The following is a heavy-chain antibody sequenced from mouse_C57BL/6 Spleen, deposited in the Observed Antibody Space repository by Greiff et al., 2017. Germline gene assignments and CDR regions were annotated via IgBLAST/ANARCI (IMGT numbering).Heavy chain of an antibody. CDR2: IYPGDGDT. CDR1: GYAFGSSW. V-gene: IGHV1-82*01. J-gene: IGHJ2*01. CDR3: AREGDSSGYPYYFDY. Sequence: QVQLQQSGPELVKPGASVKISCKASGYAFGSSWMNWVKQRPGKGLEWIGRIYPGDGDTNYNGKFKGKATLTADKSSSTAYMQLSSLTSEDSAVYFCAREGDSSGYPYYFDYWGQGTTLTVSS. D-gene: IGHD3-2*02.